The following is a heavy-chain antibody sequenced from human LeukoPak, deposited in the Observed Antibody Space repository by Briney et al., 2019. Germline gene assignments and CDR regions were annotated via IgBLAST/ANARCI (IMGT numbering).Heavy chain of an antibody. J-gene: IGHJ4*02. CDR3: ARESGSYRIGFDY. CDR2: INPGNGYT. V-gene: IGHV1-3*03. CDR1: GYTFTNYA. D-gene: IGHD1-26*01. Sequence: ASVKVSCKASGYTFTNYAMHWVRQAPGQTLEWLGWINPGNGYTKYSQEFQGRVTISRDTSASTAYMDLSSLRSEDMAVYYCARESGSYRIGFDYWGQGTLVTVSS.